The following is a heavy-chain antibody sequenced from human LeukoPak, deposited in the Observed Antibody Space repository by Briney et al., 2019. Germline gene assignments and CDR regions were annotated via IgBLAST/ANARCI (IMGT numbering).Heavy chain of an antibody. D-gene: IGHD1-26*01. Sequence: GGSLRLSCAASGFTFSSYSMNWVRQAPGKGLEWVSSISSSSSYIYYADSVKGRFTISRDNAKNSLYLQMNSLRAKDTAVYYCARDWDGGSYYEAFDIWGQGTMVTVSS. J-gene: IGHJ3*02. CDR3: ARDWDGGSYYEAFDI. CDR1: GFTFSSYS. V-gene: IGHV3-21*01. CDR2: ISSSSSYI.